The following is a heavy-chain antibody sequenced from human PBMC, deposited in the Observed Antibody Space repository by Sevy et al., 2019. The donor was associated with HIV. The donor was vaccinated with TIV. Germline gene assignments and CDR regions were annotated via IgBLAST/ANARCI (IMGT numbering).Heavy chain of an antibody. J-gene: IGHJ6*02. Sequence: GGSLRLSCAASGFAFSNYWMNWVRQAPGKGLEWVANIKQDGSEIYYVDSVRGRFSISRDNAKNSVFLQMNSLRVEDTAVYYCARDRGITVYNYYGMDVWGQGTTVTVSS. D-gene: IGHD1-20*01. CDR1: GFAFSNYW. CDR3: ARDRGITVYNYYGMDV. V-gene: IGHV3-7*01. CDR2: IKQDGSEI.